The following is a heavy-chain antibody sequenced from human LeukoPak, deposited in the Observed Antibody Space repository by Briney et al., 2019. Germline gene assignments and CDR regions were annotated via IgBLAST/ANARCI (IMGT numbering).Heavy chain of an antibody. CDR3: ARDTARGWFDP. CDR1: GGSISSGDYY. D-gene: IGHD5-18*01. J-gene: IGHJ5*02. Sequence: PSETLSLTCTVSGGSISSGDYYWSWIRQPPGKGLEWIGYIYYSGSTYYNPSLKSRVTISVDTSKNQFSLKLSSVTAADTAVYYCARDTARGWFDPWGQGTLVTVSS. V-gene: IGHV4-30-4*08. CDR2: IYYSGST.